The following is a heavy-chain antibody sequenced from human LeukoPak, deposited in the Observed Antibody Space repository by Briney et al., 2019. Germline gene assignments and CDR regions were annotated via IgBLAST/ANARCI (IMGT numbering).Heavy chain of an antibody. CDR1: GGSISSHY. CDR3: ARVRGSSSSFYMDV. Sequence: PSETLSLTCTVSGGSISSHYWSWIRQPPGKGLEWIGYIYYSGSTNYNPSLKSRVTISVDTSKNQFSLKLSSVTAADTAVYYCARVRGSSSSFYMDVWGKGTTVTVSS. D-gene: IGHD6-6*01. CDR2: IYYSGST. V-gene: IGHV4-59*11. J-gene: IGHJ6*03.